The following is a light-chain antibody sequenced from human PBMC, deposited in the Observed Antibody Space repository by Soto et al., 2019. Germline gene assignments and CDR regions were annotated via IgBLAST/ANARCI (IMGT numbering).Light chain of an antibody. CDR3: QQYNSYSQT. J-gene: IGKJ1*01. CDR2: DAS. V-gene: IGKV1-5*01. Sequence: EIQITQSPSTLSASVGDRFTITCLASQSISSWLAWYQQKPGKAPKLLIYDASSLESGVPSRFSGGGSGTEFTLTISSLRPDDSATYYCQQYNSYSQTFGPGTKVDIK. CDR1: QSISSW.